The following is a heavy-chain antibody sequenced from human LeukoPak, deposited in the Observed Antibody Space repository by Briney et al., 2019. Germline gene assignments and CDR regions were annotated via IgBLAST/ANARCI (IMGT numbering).Heavy chain of an antibody. J-gene: IGHJ3*02. Sequence: ASETLSLTCTVSGGSISSGSYYWSWIRQPAGKGLEWIGRIYTSGSTNYNPSLKSRVTISVDTSKNQFSLKLSSVTAADTAVYYCARDYGVTYYDFWSGSLEGTSAFDIWGQGTMVTVSS. V-gene: IGHV4-61*02. D-gene: IGHD3-3*01. CDR2: IYTSGST. CDR3: ARDYGVTYYDFWSGSLEGTSAFDI. CDR1: GGSISSGSYY.